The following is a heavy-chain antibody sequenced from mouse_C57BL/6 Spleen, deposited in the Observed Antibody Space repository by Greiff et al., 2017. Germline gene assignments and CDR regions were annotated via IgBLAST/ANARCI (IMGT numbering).Heavy chain of an antibody. V-gene: IGHV3-6*01. J-gene: IGHJ4*01. Sequence: EVKLMESGPGLVKPSQSLSLTCSVTGYSITSGYYWNWIRQFPGNKLEWMGYISYDGSNNYNPSLKNRISITRDTSKNQFFLKLNSVTTEDTATYYCARERPYDYEAMDYWGQGTSVTVSS. D-gene: IGHD6-5*01. CDR1: GYSITSGYY. CDR2: ISYDGSN. CDR3: ARERPYDYEAMDY.